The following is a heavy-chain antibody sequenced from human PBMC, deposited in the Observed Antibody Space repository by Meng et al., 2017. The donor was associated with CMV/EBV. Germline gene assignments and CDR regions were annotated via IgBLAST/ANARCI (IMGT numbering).Heavy chain of an antibody. J-gene: IGHJ4*02. Sequence: SGFIFSSYWMSWVRQAPGKGLEWVANIKQDGSEKYYVDSVKGRFTISRDNAKNSLYLQMNSLRAEDTAVYYCARDRRIAARPVYFDYWGQGTLVTVSS. CDR2: IKQDGSEK. D-gene: IGHD6-6*01. CDR1: GFIFSSYW. V-gene: IGHV3-7*01. CDR3: ARDRRIAARPVYFDY.